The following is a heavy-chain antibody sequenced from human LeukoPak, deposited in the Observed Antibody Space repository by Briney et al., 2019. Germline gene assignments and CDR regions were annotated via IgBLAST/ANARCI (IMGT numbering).Heavy chain of an antibody. CDR1: GGSISSSSYY. J-gene: IGHJ4*02. V-gene: IGHV4-39*01. Sequence: SETLSLTCTVSGGSISSSSYYWGWIRQPPGKGLEWIGSIYYSGSTYYNPSLKSRVTISVDTSKNQFSLKLTSVTAADTAVYYCAKMGSANFDYWGQGTLVTVSS. CDR3: AKMGSANFDY. CDR2: IYYSGST. D-gene: IGHD1-26*01.